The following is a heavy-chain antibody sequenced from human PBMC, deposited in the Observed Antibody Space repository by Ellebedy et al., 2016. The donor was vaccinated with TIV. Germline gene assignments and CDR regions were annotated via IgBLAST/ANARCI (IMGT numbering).Heavy chain of an antibody. V-gene: IGHV3-23*01. J-gene: IGHJ4*02. D-gene: IGHD2-2*01. CDR3: AKGTKLSGTTDFDN. Sequence: GGSLRLXCAASGFTFRYYAMTWVRQAPGKWLEWVSTISTSGDITFYAGSVKGRFSISRDNSKNMLYLQMNSLRADHTAVYFCAKGTKLSGTTDFDNWGQGTLVTVSS. CDR2: ISTSGDIT. CDR1: GFTFRYYA.